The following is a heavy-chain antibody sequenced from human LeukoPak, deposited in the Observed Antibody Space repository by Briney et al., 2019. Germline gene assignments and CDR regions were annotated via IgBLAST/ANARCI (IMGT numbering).Heavy chain of an antibody. Sequence: ASVKVSCKASGYTFTSYDINWVRQATGQGLEWMGWMNPNSSNTGYAQKFQGRVTMTRNTSISTAYMELSSLRSEDTAVYYCAREPHSSSWNYYYYYYMDVWGKGTTVTVSS. V-gene: IGHV1-8*01. D-gene: IGHD6-13*01. CDR2: MNPNSSNT. CDR3: AREPHSSSWNYYYYYYMDV. CDR1: GYTFTSYD. J-gene: IGHJ6*03.